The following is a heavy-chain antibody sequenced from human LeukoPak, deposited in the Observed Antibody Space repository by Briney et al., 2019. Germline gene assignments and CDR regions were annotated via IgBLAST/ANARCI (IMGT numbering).Heavy chain of an antibody. J-gene: IGHJ6*02. CDR2: ISSSSSYI. V-gene: IGHV3-21*01. CDR1: GFTFSSYS. D-gene: IGHD3-9*01. Sequence: GGSLRLSCAASGFTFSSYSMNWVRQAPGKGLEWVSSISSSSSYIYYADSVKGRFTISRDNAKNSLYLQMNSLRAEDTAVHYCTRDLMDYDVSTGLHHYYMDVWGQGTTVTVSS. CDR3: TRDLMDYDVSTGLHHYYMDV.